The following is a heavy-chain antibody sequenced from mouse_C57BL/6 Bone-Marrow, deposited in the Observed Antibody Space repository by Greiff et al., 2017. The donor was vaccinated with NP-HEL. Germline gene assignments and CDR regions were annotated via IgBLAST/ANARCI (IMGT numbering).Heavy chain of an antibody. J-gene: IGHJ3*01. CDR3: ARVIFLRFAY. CDR2: FWWDDDK. CDR1: GFSLSTFGMG. V-gene: IGHV8-8*01. Sequence: QVTLKVCGPGILQPSQTLSLTCSFSGFSLSTFGMGVGWIRQPSGKGLEWLAHFWWDDDKYLNPALKSLLTMSNDNSKHQVYLRIANVDTADTATYYCARVIFLRFAYWGQGTRVTVSA.